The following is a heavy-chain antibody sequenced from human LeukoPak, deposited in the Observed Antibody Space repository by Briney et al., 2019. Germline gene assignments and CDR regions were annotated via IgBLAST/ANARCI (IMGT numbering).Heavy chain of an antibody. V-gene: IGHV3-30*04. CDR3: ARGYCTSSSCYNDY. D-gene: IGHD2-2*02. CDR1: GFTFSSYA. Sequence: GGSLRLSCATSGFTFSSYAFHWVRQAPGKGLEWVATMSFDVNSKYYADSVRGRFTISRDNSKNTLYLQMNSLRAEDTAVYSCARGYCTSSSCYNDYWGQGTLVTVSS. J-gene: IGHJ4*02. CDR2: MSFDVNSK.